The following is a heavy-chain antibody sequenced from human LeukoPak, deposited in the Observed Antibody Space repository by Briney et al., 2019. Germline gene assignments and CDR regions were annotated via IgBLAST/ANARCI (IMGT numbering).Heavy chain of an antibody. CDR2: IYPKTSGT. Sequence: ASVTVSCKASGYTFTRYYLHSVRQAPGHGLEWMGWIYPKTSGTSYEQKFQGRVTMTRDTSISTAYMELIGLSSDDTAVYYCAGPWDQVGFDPWGQGTLVSVSS. J-gene: IGHJ5*02. V-gene: IGHV1-2*02. CDR3: AGPWDQVGFDP. CDR1: GYTFTRYY. D-gene: IGHD1-26*01.